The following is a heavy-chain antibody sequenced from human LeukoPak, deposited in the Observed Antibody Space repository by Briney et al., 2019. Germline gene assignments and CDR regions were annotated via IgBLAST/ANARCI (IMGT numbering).Heavy chain of an antibody. CDR1: GGTFSTYV. J-gene: IGHJ6*03. D-gene: IGHD2-15*01. CDR2: IIPVFGTA. Sequence: LAASVKVSCKASGGTFSTYVISWVRQAPGQGLEWMGGIIPVFGTANYAEKFQDRVTITADKSTSTAYMELSSLRSEDTAMYYCAINQAGYCGGGSCYRHEFYYMDVWGKGTSVTVSS. V-gene: IGHV1-69*06. CDR3: AINQAGYCGGGSCYRHEFYYMDV.